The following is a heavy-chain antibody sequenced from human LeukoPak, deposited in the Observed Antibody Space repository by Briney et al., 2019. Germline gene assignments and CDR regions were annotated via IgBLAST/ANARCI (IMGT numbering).Heavy chain of an antibody. Sequence: SETLSLTCTVSGGSISSGSYYWSWIRQPAGKGLEWVGRIYTSGSTNYNPSLKSRVTISVDTSKNQSSLKLSSVTAADTAVYYCARDRGIGYYYNWFDPWGQGTLVTVSS. J-gene: IGHJ5*02. D-gene: IGHD3-22*01. CDR3: ARDRGIGYYYNWFDP. CDR2: IYTSGST. CDR1: GGSISSGSYY. V-gene: IGHV4-61*02.